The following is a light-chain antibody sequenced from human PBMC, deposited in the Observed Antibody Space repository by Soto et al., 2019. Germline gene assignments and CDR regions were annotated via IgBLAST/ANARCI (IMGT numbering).Light chain of an antibody. CDR2: DAS. CDR1: QSLSSIN. J-gene: IGKJ4*01. Sequence: IVLTQSPATLSLSPVERATLSCTVSQSLSSINLAWFQQKPGQAPRLLIYDASNRATGIPARFSGSGSGTEFTLTISSLQPDDFATYYCQHYNSYSITFGGGTKVDIK. CDR3: QHYNSYSIT. V-gene: IGKV3D-7*01.